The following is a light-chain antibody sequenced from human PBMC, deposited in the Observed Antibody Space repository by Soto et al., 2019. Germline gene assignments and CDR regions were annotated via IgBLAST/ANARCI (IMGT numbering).Light chain of an antibody. CDR1: QTISCNY. CDR3: QQYVISVT. CDR2: GAS. Sequence: EIVLTQSPGTLSLSPGERATLSCRASQTISCNYLAWYQQKPGQAPRLLIYGASNRATGIPERFSGSGSGTDFTLTISRLEPQDSAMYYCQQYVISVTFGQGTRLEIK. V-gene: IGKV3-20*01. J-gene: IGKJ5*01.